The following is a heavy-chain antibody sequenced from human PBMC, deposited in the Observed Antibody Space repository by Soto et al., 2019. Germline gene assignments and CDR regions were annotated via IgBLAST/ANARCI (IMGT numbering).Heavy chain of an antibody. J-gene: IGHJ4*02. V-gene: IGHV3-33*01. Sequence: QVQLVESGGGVVQPGRSLRLSCAASGFTFSSYGMHWVRQAPGKGLEWVAVIWYDGSNKYYADSVKGRFTISRDNSKNTLYLQMNSLRAEDTAVYYCAREEFWSGYYANWGQGTLVTVSS. CDR2: IWYDGSNK. CDR3: AREEFWSGYYAN. D-gene: IGHD3-3*01. CDR1: GFTFSSYG.